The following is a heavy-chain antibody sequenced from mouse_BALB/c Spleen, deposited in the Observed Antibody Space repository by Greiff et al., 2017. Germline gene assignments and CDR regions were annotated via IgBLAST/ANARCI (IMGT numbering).Heavy chain of an antibody. Sequence: QVQLQQSGAELVRPGTSVKISCKASGYTFTNYWLGWVKQRPGHGLEWIGDIYPGGGYTNYNEKFKGKATLTADTSSSTAYMQLSSLTSEDSAVYVCASRYDGAWFAYWGQGTLVTVSA. J-gene: IGHJ3*01. CDR3: ASRYDGAWFAY. D-gene: IGHD2-14*01. V-gene: IGHV1-63*02. CDR2: IYPGGGYT. CDR1: GYTFTNYW.